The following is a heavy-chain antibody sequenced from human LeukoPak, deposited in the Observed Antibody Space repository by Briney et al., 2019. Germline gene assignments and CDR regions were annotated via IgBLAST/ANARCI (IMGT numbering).Heavy chain of an antibody. CDR2: IYSGGST. V-gene: IGHV3-66*01. Sequence: GGSQRLSCAASGLTVSINYMSWVGQAPGKGLEWVSVIYSGGSTYYADSVKGRFTISRDNSKNTLYLQMNSLRAEDTAVYYCAREPRGRIAANYWGQGTLVAVSS. J-gene: IGHJ4*02. CDR3: AREPRGRIAANY. CDR1: GLTVSINY. D-gene: IGHD6-13*01.